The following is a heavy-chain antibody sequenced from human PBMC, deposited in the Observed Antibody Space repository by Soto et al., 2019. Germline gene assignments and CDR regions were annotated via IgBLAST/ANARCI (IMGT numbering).Heavy chain of an antibody. Sequence: SETLSLTCAVSGGSISSSNWWSWVRQPPGKGLEWIGEIYHSGSTNYNPSLESRVTISVDKSKNQFSLKLMSLSAADTAVYYCGRLEGLATISYYFDYWGQGALVTVSS. J-gene: IGHJ4*02. CDR1: GGSISSSNW. CDR3: GRLEGLATISYYFDY. CDR2: IYHSGST. D-gene: IGHD3-9*01. V-gene: IGHV4-4*02.